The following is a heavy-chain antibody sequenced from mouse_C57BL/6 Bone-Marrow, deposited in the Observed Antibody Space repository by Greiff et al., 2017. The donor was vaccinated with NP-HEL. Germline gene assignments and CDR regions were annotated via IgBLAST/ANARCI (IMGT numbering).Heavy chain of an antibody. V-gene: IGHV3-6*01. CDR3: ARDPALYYYGSSPLAMDY. CDR1: GYSITSGYY. J-gene: IGHJ4*01. CDR2: ISYDGSN. Sequence: ESGPGLVKPSQSLSLTCSVTGYSITSGYYWNWIRQFPGNKLEWMGYISYDGSNNYNPSLKNRISITRDTSKNQFFLKLNSVTTEDTATYYCARDPALYYYGSSPLAMDYWGQGTSVTVSS. D-gene: IGHD1-1*01.